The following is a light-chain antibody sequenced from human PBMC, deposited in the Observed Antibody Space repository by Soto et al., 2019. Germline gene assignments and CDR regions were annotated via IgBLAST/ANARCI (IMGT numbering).Light chain of an antibody. Sequence: QSALTQPASVSGSPGQSSAISCTGTSSDVGGYNYVSWYQQHPGKAPKLMIYDVTTRPSGVSNRFSGSKSGNTAALTISGLQAEDEADYYCSSYPSDTTGVFGTGTKLTVL. V-gene: IGLV2-14*03. CDR2: DVT. CDR1: SSDVGGYNY. J-gene: IGLJ1*01. CDR3: SSYPSDTTGV.